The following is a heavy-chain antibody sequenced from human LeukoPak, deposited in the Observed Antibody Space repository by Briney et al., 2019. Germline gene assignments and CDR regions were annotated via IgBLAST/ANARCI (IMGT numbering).Heavy chain of an antibody. CDR1: GGSISSSSYY. J-gene: IGHJ5*02. CDR2: IYYSGST. D-gene: IGHD3-16*01. V-gene: IGHV4-39*01. CDR3: ARHGGENWFDP. Sequence: SETLSLTCTVSGGSISSSSYYWGWIRQPPGKGLEWIGSIYYSGSTYYNPSLKSRVTISVDTSKNQFSLKLSSVTAADTAVYYCARHGGENWFDPWGQGTLATVSS.